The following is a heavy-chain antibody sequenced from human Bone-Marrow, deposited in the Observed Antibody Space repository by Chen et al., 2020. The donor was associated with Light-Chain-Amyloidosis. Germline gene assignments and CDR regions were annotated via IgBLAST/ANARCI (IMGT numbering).Heavy chain of an antibody. V-gene: IGHV3-74*01. CDR1: GFTFSTYW. CDR2: MNSAGSGT. J-gene: IGHJ4*02. Sequence: EVQLVESGGDLVQPGGSLRLSCAASGFTFSTYWMHWVRQAPGKGLVWVARMNSAGSGTSDADSVKGRFIISRDNAKNTLYLQMNSLRPEDTAVYYCAKAGSYRFDSWGQGTLVTVSS. D-gene: IGHD1-26*01. CDR3: AKAGSYRFDS.